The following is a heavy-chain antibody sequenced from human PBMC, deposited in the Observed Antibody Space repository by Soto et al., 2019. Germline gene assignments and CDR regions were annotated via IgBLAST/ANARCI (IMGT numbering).Heavy chain of an antibody. CDR1: GFTFNKYA. D-gene: IGHD3-16*01. Sequence: EVQLLESGGGLVEPGGSLRLSCAASGFTFNKYAMIWVRQAPGKGLEWISGISGDGDKTFYADFVKGRLTISRDNSKNTVYLQMNSLRAEDTAVYYCARAYEGDYFDYWGQGTLVTVSS. V-gene: IGHV3-23*01. CDR3: ARAYEGDYFDY. J-gene: IGHJ4*02. CDR2: ISGDGDKT.